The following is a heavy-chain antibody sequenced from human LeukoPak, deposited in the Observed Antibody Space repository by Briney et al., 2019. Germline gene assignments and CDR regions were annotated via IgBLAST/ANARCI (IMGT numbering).Heavy chain of an antibody. CDR2: IIPIFGTA. CDR3: ASLMTTVTTVFDY. D-gene: IGHD4-17*01. J-gene: IGHJ4*02. V-gene: IGHV1-69*13. Sequence: SVKVSCKASGGTFSSYAISWVRQAPGQGLAWMGGIIPIFGTANYAQKFQGRVTITADESTSTAYMELSSLRSEDTAVYYCASLMTTVTTVFDYWGQGTLVTVSS. CDR1: GGTFSSYA.